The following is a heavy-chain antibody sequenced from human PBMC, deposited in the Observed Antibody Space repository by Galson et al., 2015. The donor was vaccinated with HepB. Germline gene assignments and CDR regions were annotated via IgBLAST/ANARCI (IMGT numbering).Heavy chain of an antibody. J-gene: IGHJ6*02. V-gene: IGHV1-8*01. CDR1: GYTFTSYD. Sequence: SVKVSCKASGYTFTSYDINWVRQATGQGLEWMGWMNPNSGNTGYAQKFQGRVTMTRNTSIGTAYMELSSLRSEDTAVYYCASGLYYYNGMDVWGQGTTVTVSS. CDR3: ASGLYYYNGMDV. CDR2: MNPNSGNT.